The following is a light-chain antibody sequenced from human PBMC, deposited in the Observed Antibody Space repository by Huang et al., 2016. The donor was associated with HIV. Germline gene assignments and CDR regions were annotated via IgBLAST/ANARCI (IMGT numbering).Light chain of an antibody. CDR1: QSVSRN. Sequence: EIVLTQSPATLSVSPGDRATLSCRASQSVSRNLAWYQQKPGQTPRLLIYGAFTRDTGIPARFSGSGSGTEFTLTISSLQSEDVAVYYWQQYNDWRTFGQGTKVEIK. CDR2: GAF. J-gene: IGKJ1*01. V-gene: IGKV3-15*01. CDR3: QQYNDWRT.